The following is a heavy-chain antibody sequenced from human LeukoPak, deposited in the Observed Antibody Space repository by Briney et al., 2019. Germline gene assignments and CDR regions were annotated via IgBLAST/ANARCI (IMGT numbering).Heavy chain of an antibody. V-gene: IGHV1-2*04. CDR3: ARGTGNSSGWDEWWFDP. CDR1: GYTFTGYS. J-gene: IGHJ5*02. CDR2: INPIIGGT. D-gene: IGHD6-19*01. Sequence: ASVKVSCKASGYTFTGYSMHWVRQAPGQGLEWMGWINPIIGGTNYAQKFQGWVTMTRDASTSTAYMELSRLRSDDTAVYYCARGTGNSSGWDEWWFDPWGQGTLVTVSS.